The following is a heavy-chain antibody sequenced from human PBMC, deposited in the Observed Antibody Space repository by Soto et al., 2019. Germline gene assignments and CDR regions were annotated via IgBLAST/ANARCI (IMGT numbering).Heavy chain of an antibody. V-gene: IGHV3-30*18. CDR2: ISYDGRGE. J-gene: IGHJ4*01. D-gene: IGHD6-19*01. CDR3: AKIRSGWYGGAFDS. CDR1: GFSLKSYG. Sequence: QVRLAESGGGVVQPGRSLRLSCAASGFSLKSYGMHWVRQAPGKGLEWVAAISYDGRGEYFADSVKGRFTVSRDNSKNTLFLQMSGLSPEDTAVYYCAKIRSGWYGGAFDSWGHGTVVTVSP.